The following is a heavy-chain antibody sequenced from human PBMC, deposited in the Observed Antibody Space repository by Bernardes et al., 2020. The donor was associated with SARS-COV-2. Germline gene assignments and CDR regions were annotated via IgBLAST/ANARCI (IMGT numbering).Heavy chain of an antibody. CDR1: GFTFISYS. D-gene: IGHD3-10*01. V-gene: IGHV3-23*01. Sequence: GGSLRLSCAASGFTFISYSINWVRQAPGNGLELVSIVRSGSGRTYYAESVKGRFTISRDNSKSTLYLQMNSLRGEETAIYYCAKEREGFGEFLEAFDVWGQGTVVNVS. J-gene: IGHJ3*01. CDR2: VRSGSGRT. CDR3: AKEREGFGEFLEAFDV.